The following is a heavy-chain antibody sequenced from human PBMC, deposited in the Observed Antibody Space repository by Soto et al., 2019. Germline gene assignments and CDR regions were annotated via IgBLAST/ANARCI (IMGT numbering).Heavy chain of an antibody. CDR2: IIPIFGTA. V-gene: IGHV1-69*12. CDR1: GGTFSSYA. D-gene: IGHD3-10*01. J-gene: IGHJ6*02. Sequence: QVQLVQSGAEVKKPGSSVKVSCKASGGTFSSYAISWVRQAPGQGLEWMGGIIPIFGTANYAQKFQGRVTITADESTSTAYMELSSLRSEDTAVYYCARMVRGVIFPYQVYYYYGMDVWGQGTTVTVSS. CDR3: ARMVRGVIFPYQVYYYYGMDV.